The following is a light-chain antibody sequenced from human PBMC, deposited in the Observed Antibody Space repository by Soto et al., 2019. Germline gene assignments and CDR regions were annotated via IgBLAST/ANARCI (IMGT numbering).Light chain of an antibody. J-gene: IGKJ1*01. CDR1: QSISSW. Sequence: DIQMTQSPSTLSASVGDRVTITCRASQSISSWLAWYQQKPGKAPKLLIYDASSFESGVPSRFSGSGSGTEFTLTISSLQRDDFATYYCQQYNSPWTFGQGTKVEIK. CDR3: QQYNSPWT. V-gene: IGKV1-5*01. CDR2: DAS.